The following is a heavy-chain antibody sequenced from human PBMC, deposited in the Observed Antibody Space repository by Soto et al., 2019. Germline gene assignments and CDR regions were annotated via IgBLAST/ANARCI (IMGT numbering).Heavy chain of an antibody. CDR1: GFTFSSYA. D-gene: IGHD4-4*01. CDR3: AKDISVTYRQNYYYYGMDV. CDR2: ISGSGGST. V-gene: IGHV3-23*01. J-gene: IGHJ6*02. Sequence: PGGSLRLSCAASGFTFSSYAMSWVRQAPGKGLEWVSAISGSGGSTYYADSVKGRFTISRDNSKNTLYLQMNSLRAEDTAVYYCAKDISVTYRQNYYYYGMDVWGQGTTVTVSS.